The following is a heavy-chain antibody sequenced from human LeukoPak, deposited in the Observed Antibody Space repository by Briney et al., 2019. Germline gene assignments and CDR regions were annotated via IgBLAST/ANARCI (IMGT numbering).Heavy chain of an antibody. Sequence: SVKVSCKASGGTFSSYAISWVRQAPGQGLEWMGGIIPIFGTANYAQKFQGRVTITADESTSTAYMELSSLRSEDTAVYYCARGSGDYVWGSYRFPSLDYWGQGTLVTVSS. CDR1: GGTFSSYA. CDR2: IIPIFGTA. D-gene: IGHD3-16*02. V-gene: IGHV1-69*13. J-gene: IGHJ4*02. CDR3: ARGSGDYVWGSYRFPSLDY.